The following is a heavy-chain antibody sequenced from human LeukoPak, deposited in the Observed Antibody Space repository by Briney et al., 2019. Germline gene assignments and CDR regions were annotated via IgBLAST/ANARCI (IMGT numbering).Heavy chain of an antibody. CDR1: GGTFSSYA. D-gene: IGHD4-17*01. J-gene: IGHJ6*02. CDR2: IIPIFGTA. CDR3: ARPIDYGDYEERYYYGMDV. Sequence: GASVKVSCKASGGTFSSYAISWVRQAPGQGLEWMGGIIPIFGTANYAQKFQGRVTITADESTSTAYMELSSLRSEDTAVYYCARPIDYGDYEERYYYGMDVWGQGTTVTVSS. V-gene: IGHV1-69*13.